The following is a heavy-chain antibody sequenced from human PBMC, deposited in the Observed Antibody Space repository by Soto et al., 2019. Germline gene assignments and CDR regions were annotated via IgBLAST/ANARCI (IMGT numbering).Heavy chain of an antibody. Sequence: SETLSLTCTVSGASITSYYWSWIRQSPGKGLEWIGYIYYTGSTNYNPSPKSRVTISADTSKNQFSLKLSSVTAADTAVYYCARAFYSGGYSGKYYFDYWGQGNLVTVSS. J-gene: IGHJ4*02. CDR3: ARAFYSGGYSGKYYFDY. CDR2: IYYTGST. D-gene: IGHD1-26*01. V-gene: IGHV4-59*01. CDR1: GASITSYY.